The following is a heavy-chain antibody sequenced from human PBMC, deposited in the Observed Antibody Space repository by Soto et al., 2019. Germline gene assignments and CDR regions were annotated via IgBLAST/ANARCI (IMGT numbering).Heavy chain of an antibody. CDR3: AHRGTYGSGSFAFDV. V-gene: IGHV2-5*02. CDR1: GFSLGSGVA. D-gene: IGHD3-10*01. Sequence: QITLKESGPTLVKPTQTLTLTCTFSGFSLGSGVAVGWIRQPPGKALEWLALIYWDDDKRYSPSLKSRLTITKDTSKKQVVLTMTNVDPMDTGTYCCAHRGTYGSGSFAFDVWGQGTMVTVSS. CDR2: IYWDDDK. J-gene: IGHJ3*01.